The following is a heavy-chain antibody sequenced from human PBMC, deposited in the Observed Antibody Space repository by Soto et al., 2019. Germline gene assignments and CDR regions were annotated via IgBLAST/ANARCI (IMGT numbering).Heavy chain of an antibody. D-gene: IGHD3-9*01. V-gene: IGHV1-18*01. J-gene: IGHJ4*02. CDR3: ARDSDYDILTGHSYFDY. CDR2: ISAYNGNT. Sequence: ASVKVSCKASGYTFTSYGISWVRQAPGQGLEWMGWISAYNGNTNYAQKLQGRVTMTTDTSTSTAYMELRSLRSDDTAVYYCARDSDYDILTGHSYFDYWGQGTLVTVSS. CDR1: GYTFTSYG.